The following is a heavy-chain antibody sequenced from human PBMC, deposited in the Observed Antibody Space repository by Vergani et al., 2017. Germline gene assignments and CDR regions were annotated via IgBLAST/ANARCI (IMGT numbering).Heavy chain of an antibody. CDR1: NDSVSNTFYY. D-gene: IGHD2-15*01. Sequence: QVQLPESGPGLVKPSETLSLTCTVSNDSVSNTFYYWGWIRQTPGKGLEWIGSIYYSGYTFYSPSLKSRVSMSVDTSKNQFYLRVNSVTAADTGGYYCVRDPWESGGPYSGCWGRGTLVSVSS. CDR3: VRDPWESGGPYSGC. CDR2: IYYSGYT. J-gene: IGHJ4*02. V-gene: IGHV4-39*07.